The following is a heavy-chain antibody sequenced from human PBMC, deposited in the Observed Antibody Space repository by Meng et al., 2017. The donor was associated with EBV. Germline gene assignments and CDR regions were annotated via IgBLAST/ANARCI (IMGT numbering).Heavy chain of an antibody. D-gene: IGHD6-13*01. V-gene: IGHV3-33*01. CDR3: ARPTQPYSRAPLDY. J-gene: IGHJ4*02. CDR2: IWYDGTNE. Sequence: GRMMESGGWSVPPGRSLRVSRAASGFTFSNYGMHWVRQVPGKGLEWVAAIWYDGTNEYYAASVKGRFTISRDNSKNTVYLQMNSLRAEDTAVYFCARPTQPYSRAPLDYWGQGTLVTVSS. CDR1: GFTFSNYG.